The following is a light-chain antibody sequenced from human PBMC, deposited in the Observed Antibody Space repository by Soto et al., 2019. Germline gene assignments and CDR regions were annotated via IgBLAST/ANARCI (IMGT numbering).Light chain of an antibody. CDR2: EVT. J-gene: IGLJ1*01. V-gene: IGLV2-14*01. CDR1: SSDVGGYNY. CDR3: SSYTSTSVYV. Sequence: QSALTQPASVSGSPGQSITISCTGTSSDVGGYNYVSWYQQYPGKAPKLMIYEVTHRPSGVSNRFSGSKSGNTASLTISGLQAEEEANYYCSSYTSTSVYVFGTGTKVTVL.